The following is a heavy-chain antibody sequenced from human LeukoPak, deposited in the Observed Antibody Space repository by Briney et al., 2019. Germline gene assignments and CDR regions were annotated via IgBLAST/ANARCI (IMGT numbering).Heavy chain of an antibody. Sequence: GGSLRLSCAASGFTFSSYSMNWVRQAPGKGLEWFSSISSSSSYIYYADSVKGRFTISRDNAKNSLYLQMNSLRAEDTAVYYCARGSGSYPYYFDYWGQGTLVTVSS. D-gene: IGHD1-26*01. CDR1: GFTFSSYS. CDR2: ISSSSSYI. CDR3: ARGSGSYPYYFDY. J-gene: IGHJ4*02. V-gene: IGHV3-21*01.